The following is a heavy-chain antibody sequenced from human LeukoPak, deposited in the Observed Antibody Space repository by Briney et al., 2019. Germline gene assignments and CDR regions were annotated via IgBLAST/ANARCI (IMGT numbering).Heavy chain of an antibody. V-gene: IGHV4-39*07. CDR2: IYYSGST. J-gene: IGHJ4*02. D-gene: IGHD4-17*01. Sequence: PSETLSLTCTVSGGSISSSSYYWGWIRQPPGKGLEWIGSIYYSGSTYYNPSLKSRVTISVDTSKNQFSLKLSSVTAADTAVYYCARYHGDYGPPFDYWGQGTLVTVSS. CDR3: ARYHGDYGPPFDY. CDR1: GGSISSSSYY.